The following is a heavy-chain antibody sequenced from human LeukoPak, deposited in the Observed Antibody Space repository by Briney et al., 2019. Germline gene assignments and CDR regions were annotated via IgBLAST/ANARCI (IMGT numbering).Heavy chain of an antibody. V-gene: IGHV1-2*02. CDR1: GYTFTGYY. J-gene: IGHJ1*01. CDR3: ARGGEGATLAEYFQH. D-gene: IGHD1-26*01. CDR2: INPNSGGT. Sequence: ASVKVSCKASGYTFTGYYMHWVQQAPGQGLEWMGWINPNSGGTNYAQKFQGRVTMTRDTSISTAYMELSRLRSDDTALYYCARGGEGATLAEYFQHWGQGTLVTVSS.